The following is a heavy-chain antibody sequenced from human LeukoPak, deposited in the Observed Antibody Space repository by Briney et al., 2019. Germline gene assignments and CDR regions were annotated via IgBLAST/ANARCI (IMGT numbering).Heavy chain of an antibody. J-gene: IGHJ3*02. CDR2: IYYSGST. Sequence: SETLSLTCTVSGGSISSSGYYWGCIRQPPGKGLEWIGSIYYSGSTYYNPSLKSRVTISVDTSKNQFSLKLSSVTAADTAVYYCARHRGKYSPHDAFDIWGQGTMVTVSS. D-gene: IGHD5-18*01. CDR3: ARHRGKYSPHDAFDI. CDR1: GGSISSSGYY. V-gene: IGHV4-39*01.